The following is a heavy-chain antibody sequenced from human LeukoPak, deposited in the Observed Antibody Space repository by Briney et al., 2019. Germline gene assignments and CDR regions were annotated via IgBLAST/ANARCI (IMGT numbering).Heavy chain of an antibody. V-gene: IGHV1-69*02. J-gene: IGHJ6*01. CDR1: GCTCCSYT. CDR3: ARGHIAARPLAYGMDV. D-gene: IGHD6-6*01. Sequence: SVKVSCKSSGCTCCSYTISWVRQAPGQGLEWMGRIIPILGIANYAQKFHGRVTITADKSTRTAHMALSSLRSEDTAVYYCARGHIAARPLAYGMDVWGQGTTVTVSS. CDR2: IIPILGIA.